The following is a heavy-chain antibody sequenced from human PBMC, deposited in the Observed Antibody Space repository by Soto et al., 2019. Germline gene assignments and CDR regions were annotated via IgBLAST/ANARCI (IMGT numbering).Heavy chain of an antibody. CDR2: TYYSGST. Sequence: SETLSLTCTVSGDSISGYYWSWIRQPPGKGLEWIGYTYYSGSTDYNPSLKSRVTISVDTSKNQFSLRLSSVTAADTAVYYCARKIAAVGSYYYYMDVWGKGTTVTVSS. D-gene: IGHD6-13*01. V-gene: IGHV4-59*01. CDR3: ARKIAAVGSYYYYMDV. CDR1: GDSISGYY. J-gene: IGHJ6*03.